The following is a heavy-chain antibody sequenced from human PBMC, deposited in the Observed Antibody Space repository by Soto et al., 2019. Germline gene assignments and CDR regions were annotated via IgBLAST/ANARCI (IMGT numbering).Heavy chain of an antibody. J-gene: IGHJ4*02. V-gene: IGHV3-53*01. CDR3: ARDGPHDLTAGY. CDR1: GFTFSSYA. CDR2: IYSGGST. D-gene: IGHD2-21*02. Sequence: GGSLRLSCAASGFTFSSYAMHWVRQAPGKGLEWVAVIYSGGSTYYADSVKGRFTISRDNSKNTLYLQMNSLRAEDTAVYYCARDGPHDLTAGYWGQGTLVTVSS.